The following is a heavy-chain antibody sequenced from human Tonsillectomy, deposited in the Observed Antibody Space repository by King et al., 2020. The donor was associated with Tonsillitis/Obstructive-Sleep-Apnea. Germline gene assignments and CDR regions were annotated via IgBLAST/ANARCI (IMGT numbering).Heavy chain of an antibody. CDR3: ARRDGKVRVLEWFSHYSPLVRIFDY. CDR1: GYTFTSYD. J-gene: IGHJ4*02. CDR2: MNPNSGNT. V-gene: IGHV1-8*01. Sequence: VQLVESGAEVKKPGASGKLSCKASGYTFTSYDINWVRQATGQGLEWMGWMNPNSGNTGYAQKFQGRVTMTRNTSISTAYMELSSLRSEDTAVYYCARRDGKVRVLEWFSHYSPLVRIFDYGGQGTLVTVSS. D-gene: IGHD3-3*01.